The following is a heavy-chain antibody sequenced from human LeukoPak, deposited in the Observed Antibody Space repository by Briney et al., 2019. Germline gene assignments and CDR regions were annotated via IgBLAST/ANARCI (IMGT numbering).Heavy chain of an antibody. D-gene: IGHD1-26*01. CDR2: ISSRSSYI. Sequence: GGSLRVSCAASGFTFSSYSMNWVRQAPGKGLEWVSSISSRSSYIYYADSVKGRFTISRDNAKNSLYLQLNSLRAEDTAVYYCPRGVGGGMDVWGQGTTVPVSS. CDR1: GFTFSSYS. V-gene: IGHV3-21*01. J-gene: IGHJ6*02. CDR3: PRGVGGGMDV.